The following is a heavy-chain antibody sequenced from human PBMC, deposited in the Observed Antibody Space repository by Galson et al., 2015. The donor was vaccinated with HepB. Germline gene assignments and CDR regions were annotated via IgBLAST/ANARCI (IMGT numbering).Heavy chain of an antibody. CDR1: GGSISSYY. D-gene: IGHD6-19*01. Sequence: TLSLTCTVSGGSISSYYWSWIRQPPGKGLEWIGYIYYSGSTNYNPSLKSRVTISVDTSKNQFSLKLSSVTAADTAVYYCARFVGSSGWYYFDYWGQGTLVTVSS. CDR2: IYYSGST. CDR3: ARFVGSSGWYYFDY. V-gene: IGHV4-59*01. J-gene: IGHJ4*02.